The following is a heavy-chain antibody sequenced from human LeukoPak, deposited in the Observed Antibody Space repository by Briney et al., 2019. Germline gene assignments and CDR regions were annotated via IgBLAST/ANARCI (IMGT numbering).Heavy chain of an antibody. CDR3: ARGGVMSGSYRLRPYLSY. CDR2: INNSGST. J-gene: IGHJ4*02. CDR1: GGSFSGYN. D-gene: IGHD1-26*01. Sequence: PSETLTLTCAVYGGSFSGYNWSGIRKPPGKGLEWIGEINNSGSTNYNPSLKSRVTISVDTSKNQFSLKLSSVTAADTAVYYCARGGVMSGSYRLRPYLSYWGQGTLVTVSS. V-gene: IGHV4-34*01.